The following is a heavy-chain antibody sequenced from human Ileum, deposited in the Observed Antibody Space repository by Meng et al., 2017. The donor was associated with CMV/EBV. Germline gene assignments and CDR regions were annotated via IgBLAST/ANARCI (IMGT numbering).Heavy chain of an antibody. CDR1: GDSITTGNSY. CDR3: ARGRVAQDY. V-gene: IGHV4-30-4*01. Sequence: QVPLEGSGPGLGQPSETLSLICSVSGDSITTGNSYWSWIRQAPGKDMEWIGYIYNSGKTDCNPSLKSRVTISIDTSKNQFSLKLASVTAADTAVYYCARGRVAQDYWGQGTLVTVSS. J-gene: IGHJ4*02. CDR2: IYNSGKT.